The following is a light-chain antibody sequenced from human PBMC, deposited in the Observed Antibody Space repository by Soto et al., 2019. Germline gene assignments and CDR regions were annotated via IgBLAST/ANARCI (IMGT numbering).Light chain of an antibody. Sequence: DIQMTQSPSTLSASVGDRVTITCRASQSISSWLAWYQRKPGKAPKLLIYDASSLESGVPSRFSGSGSGTEFTLTISSLQPDDFATYYCQQYNRWPLTFGGGTKVEIK. V-gene: IGKV1-5*01. J-gene: IGKJ4*01. CDR3: QQYNRWPLT. CDR1: QSISSW. CDR2: DAS.